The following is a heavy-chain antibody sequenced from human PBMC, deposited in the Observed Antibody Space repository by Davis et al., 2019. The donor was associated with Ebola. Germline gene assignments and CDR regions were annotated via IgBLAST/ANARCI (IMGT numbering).Heavy chain of an antibody. J-gene: IGHJ4*02. CDR1: GFTFSSYG. CDR3: AKERLRLLY. Sequence: GGSLRLSCAASGFTFSSYGMHWVRQAPAKGLEWVAVISYDGSNKYYADSVKGRFTISRDNSKNTLYLQMNSLRAEDTAVYYCAKERLRLLYWGQGTLVTVTS. D-gene: IGHD5-12*01. CDR2: ISYDGSNK. V-gene: IGHV3-30*18.